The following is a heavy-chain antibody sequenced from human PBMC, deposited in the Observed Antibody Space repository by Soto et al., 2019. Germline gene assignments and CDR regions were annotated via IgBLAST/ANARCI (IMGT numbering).Heavy chain of an antibody. D-gene: IGHD6-6*01. CDR3: ARGWKTSSSVITY. CDR1: GFTFSSHW. J-gene: IGHJ4*02. V-gene: IGHV3-74*01. Sequence: EVQLVESGGGLVQPGGSLRLSCAAYGFTFSSHWMHWVRQAPGKGLVWVSRIKSDGSEINYADSVKGRFTISRDNAKDTLYLQMNSLRADDTAVYYCARGWKTSSSVITYWGQGILVTVST. CDR2: IKSDGSEI.